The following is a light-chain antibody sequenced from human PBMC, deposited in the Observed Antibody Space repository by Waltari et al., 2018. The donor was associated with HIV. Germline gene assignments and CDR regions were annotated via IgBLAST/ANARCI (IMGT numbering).Light chain of an antibody. CDR3: QQNYNTWT. CDR1: QSISVY. CDR2: GTS. Sequence: DIQMTQSPSSLSASVGDRVTITCRASQSISVYLNWYQQKPGKAPDLLIYGTSTLQSGVPSRFSGSGSGTDFTLTISSLQPEDFATYYCQQNYNTWTFGQGTKVEIK. V-gene: IGKV1-39*01. J-gene: IGKJ1*01.